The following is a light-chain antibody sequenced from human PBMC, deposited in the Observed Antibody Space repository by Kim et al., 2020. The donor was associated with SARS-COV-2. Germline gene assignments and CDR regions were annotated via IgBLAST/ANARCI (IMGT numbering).Light chain of an antibody. Sequence: SYELTQPPSVSVAPGKTARITCGGNNIGSKSVHWYQQKPGQAPVLVIYYDSDRPSGIRERFSGSNSGNTATLTISRVEAGDEADYYCQVWDSSSDHPGVF. CDR3: QVWDSSSDHPGV. J-gene: IGLJ3*02. V-gene: IGLV3-21*04. CDR1: NIGSKS. CDR2: YDS.